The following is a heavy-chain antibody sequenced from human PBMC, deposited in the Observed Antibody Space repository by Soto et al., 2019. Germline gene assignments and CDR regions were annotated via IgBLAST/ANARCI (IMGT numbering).Heavy chain of an antibody. V-gene: IGHV2-5*02. CDR2: IYWDDDK. Sequence: QITLKESGPTLVKPTQTLTLTCTFSGFSLSTTGVGVGWIRQPPGKALEWLALIYWDDDKRYSPSLKSRPTITKDTPRNQVDLTMTNTDPIDTARYYCAHPCPGTTAGDYWGQGTLVTVSS. CDR1: GFSLSTTGVG. D-gene: IGHD3-10*02. CDR3: AHPCPGTTAGDY. J-gene: IGHJ4*02.